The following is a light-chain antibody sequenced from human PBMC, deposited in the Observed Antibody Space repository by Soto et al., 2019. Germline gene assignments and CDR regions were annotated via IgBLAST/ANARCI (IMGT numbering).Light chain of an antibody. CDR2: GAS. Sequence: PGERATLSCRASQSVSSTYLAWYQQKPGQAPRLLIYGASSRATGIPDRFSGSGSGTDFTLTISRLEPEDFAVYYCQQYGSSLITFGQGTRLEIK. V-gene: IGKV3-20*01. CDR1: QSVSSTY. CDR3: QQYGSSLIT. J-gene: IGKJ5*01.